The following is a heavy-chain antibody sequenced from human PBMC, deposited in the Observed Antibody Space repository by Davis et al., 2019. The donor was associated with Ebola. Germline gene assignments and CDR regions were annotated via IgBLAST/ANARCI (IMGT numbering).Heavy chain of an antibody. J-gene: IGHJ6*04. CDR2: ISSSSSYT. D-gene: IGHD1-26*01. CDR1: GFTFSDYY. V-gene: IGHV3-11*06. Sequence: GESLKISCAASGFTFSDYYMSWIRQAPGKGLEWVSYISSSSSYTNYADSVKGRFTISRDNAKNSLYLQMNSLRAEDTAVYYCARDRSGSYDYYGMDVWGKGTTVTVSS. CDR3: ARDRSGSYDYYGMDV.